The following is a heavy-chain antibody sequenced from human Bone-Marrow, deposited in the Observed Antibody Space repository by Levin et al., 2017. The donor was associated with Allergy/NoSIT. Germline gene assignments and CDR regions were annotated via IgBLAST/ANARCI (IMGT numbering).Heavy chain of an antibody. CDR2: ITNSGRT. V-gene: IGHV3-23*01. CDR3: AKEMTTVVPVFDY. J-gene: IGHJ4*02. D-gene: IGHD4-23*01. Sequence: GESLKISCAASEFTFSNYAMSWVRQVPGKGLEWVSAITNSGRTYYADSVKGRFTVSRDNSKNTLYLQMNSLRADDTAVYYCAKEMTTVVPVFDYWGQGTLVTVSS. CDR1: EFTFSNYA.